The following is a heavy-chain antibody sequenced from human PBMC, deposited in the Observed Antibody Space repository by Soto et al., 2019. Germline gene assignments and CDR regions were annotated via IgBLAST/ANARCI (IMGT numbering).Heavy chain of an antibody. J-gene: IGHJ4*02. D-gene: IGHD3-10*01. Sequence: QVQLVQSGAEVKKPGSSVKVSCKASGGTFSSYAISWVRQAPGQGLEWMGGIIPIFGTANYAQKFQGRVTITADESTSTAYMELSSLSSEDTAVYYCAGEGLWFGESGGYFDYWGQGTLVTVSS. V-gene: IGHV1-69*01. CDR3: AGEGLWFGESGGYFDY. CDR2: IIPIFGTA. CDR1: GGTFSSYA.